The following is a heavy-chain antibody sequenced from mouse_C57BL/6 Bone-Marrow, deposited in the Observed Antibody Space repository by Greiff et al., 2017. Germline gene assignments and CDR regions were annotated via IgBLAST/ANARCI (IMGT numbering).Heavy chain of an antibody. Sequence: VQLQQSGPELVKPGASVKMSCKASGYTFTDYNMHWVKQSHGKSLEWIGYINPNNGGTSYNQKFKGKATLTVNKSSSTAYMELRSLTSEDAAVYYCARKGNGSSNYFDYWGQGTTLTVSS. J-gene: IGHJ2*01. CDR2: INPNNGGT. D-gene: IGHD1-1*01. CDR3: ARKGNGSSNYFDY. V-gene: IGHV1-22*01. CDR1: GYTFTDYN.